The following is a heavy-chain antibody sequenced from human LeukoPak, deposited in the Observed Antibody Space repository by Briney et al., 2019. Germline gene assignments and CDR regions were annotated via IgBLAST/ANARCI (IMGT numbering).Heavy chain of an antibody. Sequence: PSETLSLTCTVSGGSISSYYWSWIRQPPGKGLEWIGYIYYSGSTNYNPSLKSRVTISVDTSKNQFSLKLSSVTAADTAVYYCARLASGYYEYFFDYWGQGTLVTVSS. D-gene: IGHD3-3*01. CDR2: IYYSGST. J-gene: IGHJ4*02. CDR1: GGSISSYY. CDR3: ARLASGYYEYFFDY. V-gene: IGHV4-59*01.